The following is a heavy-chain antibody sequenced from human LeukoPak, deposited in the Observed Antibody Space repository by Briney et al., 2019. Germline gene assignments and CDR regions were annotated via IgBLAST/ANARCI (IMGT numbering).Heavy chain of an antibody. J-gene: IGHJ4*02. CDR3: ARLTSGHFDY. CDR2: IYYSGST. V-gene: IGHV4-39*01. D-gene: IGHD3-10*01. CDR1: GGSISRSSYY. Sequence: SETLSLTYTVSGGSISRSSYYWGWIRQPPGKGLEWIATIYYSGSTYYNPSLKSRVTISADTSKNQFSLKLSSVTAADTAVYYCARLTSGHFDYWGQGTLVTVSS.